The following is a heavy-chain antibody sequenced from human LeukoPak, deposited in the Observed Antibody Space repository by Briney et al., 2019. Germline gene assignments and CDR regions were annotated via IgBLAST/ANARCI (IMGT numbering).Heavy chain of an antibody. Sequence: PGGSLRLSCAASGLIVRTHYMTWVRQAPGKGLKWVSVIYGDGSTFYADSVKGRFSISRDISKNTLYLQMNSLRAEDTAVYYCTTDFRYGADWGQGTLVSVSS. D-gene: IGHD4-17*01. CDR2: IYGDGST. J-gene: IGHJ4*02. CDR3: TTDFRYGAD. CDR1: GLIVRTHY. V-gene: IGHV3-53*01.